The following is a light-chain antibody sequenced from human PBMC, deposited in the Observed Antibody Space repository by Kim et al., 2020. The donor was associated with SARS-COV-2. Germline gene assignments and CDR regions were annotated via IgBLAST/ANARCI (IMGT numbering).Light chain of an antibody. V-gene: IGKV3-20*01. J-gene: IGKJ1*01. Sequence: EIVLTQSPGTLSLSPGERATLSCRASQSIYSTYLAWYQQKAGQAPRLLIYVASSRATAIPDRFRGSGSGTGFTLTISRLGPEDYAVYYYQRNTSCRGWTVGQGAKVESK. CDR1: QSIYSTY. CDR2: VAS. CDR3: QRNTSCRGWT.